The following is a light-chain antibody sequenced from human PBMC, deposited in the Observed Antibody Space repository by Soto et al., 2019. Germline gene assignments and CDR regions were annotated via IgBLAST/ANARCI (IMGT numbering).Light chain of an antibody. CDR2: SAT. Sequence: AIEMTQSPTSLSASVGDRVTISSRASQGISRDLGWYQQKPGKAPKFLIYSATSTQSGVPPTLSGSGYGTDFTLTLSGPQPEEFATYYCRQDHDYPRTCGQGTKVEF. J-gene: IGKJ1*01. V-gene: IGKV1-6*01. CDR3: RQDHDYPRT. CDR1: QGISRD.